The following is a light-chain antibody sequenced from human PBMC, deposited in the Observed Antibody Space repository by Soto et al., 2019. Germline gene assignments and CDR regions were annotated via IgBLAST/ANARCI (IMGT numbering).Light chain of an antibody. V-gene: IGLV2-8*01. CDR3: NSYAGTSNV. CDR1: SSDVGGYNY. CDR2: EVS. J-gene: IGLJ1*01. Sequence: QSVLTQPPSASGSPGQSVTISCTGTSSDVGGYNYVSWFQQHPGKAPKLIIYEVSERPSGVPHRFSGSKSGNPASLTISGLQAEDEADYYCNSYAGTSNVFGTGTKLTVL.